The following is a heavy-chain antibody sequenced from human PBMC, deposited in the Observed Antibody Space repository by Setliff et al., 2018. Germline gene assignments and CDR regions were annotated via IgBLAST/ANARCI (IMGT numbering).Heavy chain of an antibody. J-gene: IGHJ4*02. Sequence: SETLSLTCTVSGGSVGSDFSYWTWIRQPAGKGPVWIGQIYTTWSTNYNPSLRSRATISLDASKNQFSLKLSSVTAADTAGYYCARHGSYRYFDYWGQGALVTVSS. D-gene: IGHD1-26*01. CDR1: GGSVGSDFSY. CDR3: ARHGSYRYFDY. V-gene: IGHV4-61*09. CDR2: IYTTWST.